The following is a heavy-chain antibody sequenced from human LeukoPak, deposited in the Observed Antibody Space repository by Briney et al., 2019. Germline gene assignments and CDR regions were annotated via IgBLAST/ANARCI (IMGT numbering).Heavy chain of an antibody. CDR3: ASWAGNTQSDSWSGPFDY. Sequence: GGSLRLSCAVSGLTFSNLKMNWVRQAPGKGLEWVSYISAGGRTTFYAGSVTGRFTISRDNAKSSLYLQMSSLRVEDTAVYYCASWAGNTQSDSWSGPFDYWGQGSLVTVSS. CDR1: GLTFSNLK. J-gene: IGHJ4*02. V-gene: IGHV3-48*03. CDR2: ISAGGRTT. D-gene: IGHD3-3*01.